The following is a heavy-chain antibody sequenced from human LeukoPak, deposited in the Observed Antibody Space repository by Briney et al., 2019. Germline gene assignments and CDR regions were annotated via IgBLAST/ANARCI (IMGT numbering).Heavy chain of an antibody. CDR1: GYTFTDYY. CDR2: INPNISGT. Sequence: ASVKVSCKTSGYTFTDYYIHWVRQAPGQGLEWMGWINPNISGTYYAQKFRGRVAMTRDTSISTAYMELSSLRSDNTAEYYCARRYFDWLLDYWGQGALVSVS. D-gene: IGHD3-9*01. V-gene: IGHV1-2*02. CDR3: ARRYFDWLLDY. J-gene: IGHJ4*02.